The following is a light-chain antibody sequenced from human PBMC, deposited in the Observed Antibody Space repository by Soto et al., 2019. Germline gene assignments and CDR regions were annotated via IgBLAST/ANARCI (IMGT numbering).Light chain of an antibody. CDR2: AAA. CDR1: QGIRHY. J-gene: IGKJ4*01. CDR3: LQDYNYPLT. Sequence: AIQMTQSPSSLSASVGDRVTITCRASQGIRHYLGWYQQKPGKAPKRLIYAAASLQSGVPPRFSGSGSGTDFTLTISSLQPEDFATYYCLQDYNYPLTFGGGTKLEIK. V-gene: IGKV1-6*01.